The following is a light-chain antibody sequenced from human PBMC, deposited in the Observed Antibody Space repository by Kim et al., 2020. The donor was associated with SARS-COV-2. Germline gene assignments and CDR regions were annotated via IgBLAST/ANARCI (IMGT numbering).Light chain of an antibody. CDR1: SLRSYY. CDR2: GKD. Sequence: SSELTQDPAVSVALGQTVRITCQGDSLRSYYATWYQQKPGQAPKVVIYGKDNRPSGVPDRFSGSSSGNTAYLTITGTQAGDEADYYCNSRDSNDYVVFGGETQLTVL. V-gene: IGLV3-19*01. J-gene: IGLJ2*01. CDR3: NSRDSNDYVV.